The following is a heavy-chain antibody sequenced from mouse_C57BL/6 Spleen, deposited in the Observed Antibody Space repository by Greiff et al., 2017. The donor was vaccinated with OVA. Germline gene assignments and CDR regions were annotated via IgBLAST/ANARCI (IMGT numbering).Heavy chain of an antibody. CDR3: ARQTTVVASTLDY. V-gene: IGHV5-6*01. D-gene: IGHD1-1*01. CDR1: GFTFSSYG. CDR2: ISSGGSYT. J-gene: IGHJ2*01. Sequence: EVKLMESGGDLVKPGGSLKLSCAASGFTFSSYGMSWVRQTPDKRLEWVATISSGGSYTYYPDSVKGRFTISRDNAKNTLYLQMSSLKSEDTAMYYCARQTTVVASTLDYWGQGTTLTVSS.